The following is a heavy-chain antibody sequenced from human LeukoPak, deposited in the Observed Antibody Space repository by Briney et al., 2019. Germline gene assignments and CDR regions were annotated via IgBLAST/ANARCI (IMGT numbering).Heavy chain of an antibody. V-gene: IGHV3-23*01. CDR3: AKDGSGTYPDAFDM. CDR1: GFTFSNFA. D-gene: IGHD1-26*01. J-gene: IGHJ3*02. CDR2: IRLSGGDT. Sequence: GGSLRLSCAVSGFTFSNFAMTWVRQAPGKGLEWVSSIRLSGGDTYYADSVKGRITISRDNSKNTLYLQMNSLRAEDTAIYYCAKDGSGTYPDAFDMWGQGTMVTVSS.